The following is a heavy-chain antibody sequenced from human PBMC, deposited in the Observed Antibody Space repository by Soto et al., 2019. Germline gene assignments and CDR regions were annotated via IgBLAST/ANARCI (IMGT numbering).Heavy chain of an antibody. D-gene: IGHD6-6*01. Sequence: QVQLVQSGAEVKKPGSSVKVSCKASGGTFSSYAISWVRQAPGQGLEWMGGIIPIFGTANYAQKFQGRVTITADESTSTAYMELSSLRSEDTALYYCARGLSAARRGDYYYGMDVWGQGTTVTVSS. CDR2: IIPIFGTA. J-gene: IGHJ6*02. V-gene: IGHV1-69*01. CDR1: GGTFSSYA. CDR3: ARGLSAARRGDYYYGMDV.